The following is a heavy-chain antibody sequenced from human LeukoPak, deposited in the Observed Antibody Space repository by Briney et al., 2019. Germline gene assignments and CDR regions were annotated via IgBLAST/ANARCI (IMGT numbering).Heavy chain of an antibody. J-gene: IGHJ4*02. V-gene: IGHV3-23*01. Sequence: GGSLRLSCVVSGITLSNYGMSWVRQAPGKGLEWVSGIRERGGSTNYADSVKGRFIISRDTSKNTVYLQMNSLRAEDTAVYFCARRGIVIRGLLIIGFHKEAYYFDYWGQGVLVTVSS. CDR3: ARRGIVIRGLLIIGFHKEAYYFDY. D-gene: IGHD3-10*01. CDR2: IRERGGST. CDR1: GITLSNYG.